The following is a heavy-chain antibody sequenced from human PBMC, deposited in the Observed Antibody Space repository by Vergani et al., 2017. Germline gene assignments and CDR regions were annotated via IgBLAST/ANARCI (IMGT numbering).Heavy chain of an antibody. D-gene: IGHD3-3*01. CDR3: ARRSSITIFGVVKAGVQFDP. CDR2: IYYSGST. V-gene: IGHV4-34*01. Sequence: QVQLQQWGAGLLKPSETLSLTCAVYGGSFSGYYWGWIRQPPGKGLEWIGSIYYSGSTYYNPSLKSRVTISVDTSKNQFSLKLSSVTAADTAVYYCARRSSITIFGVVKAGVQFDPWGQGTLVTVSS. CDR1: GGSFSGYY. J-gene: IGHJ5*02.